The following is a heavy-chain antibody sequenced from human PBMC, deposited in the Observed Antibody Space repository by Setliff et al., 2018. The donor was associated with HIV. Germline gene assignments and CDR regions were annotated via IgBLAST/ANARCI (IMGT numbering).Heavy chain of an antibody. CDR3: ARAKTSGTYYGWSY. CDR2: ISGSGGST. CDR1: GFTFSNAW. D-gene: IGHD1-26*01. Sequence: GGSLRLSCAASGFTFSNAWMSWVRQAPGKRLEWVAAISGSGGSTYYADSVKGRFTISRDNSKNTLYLQMDSLRAEDTAVYYCARAKTSGTYYGWSYWGQGTLVTVSS. V-gene: IGHV3-23*01. J-gene: IGHJ4*02.